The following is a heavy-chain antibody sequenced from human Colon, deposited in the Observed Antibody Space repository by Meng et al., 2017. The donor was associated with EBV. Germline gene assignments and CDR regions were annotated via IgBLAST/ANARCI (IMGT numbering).Heavy chain of an antibody. V-gene: IGHV4-31*03. CDR1: GGSVSSGGYY. Sequence: QAQLPESGPGLWKPSQPPSLTCTVSGGSVSSGGYYWAWIRQHPGKGLEWFGHIYYSGSTFYNPSLKRRVIISIDTSKNQFSLNLRSVTAADTAVYYCARVSSGWDYFDYWGQGTLVTVSS. CDR2: IYYSGST. CDR3: ARVSSGWDYFDY. D-gene: IGHD6-19*01. J-gene: IGHJ4*02.